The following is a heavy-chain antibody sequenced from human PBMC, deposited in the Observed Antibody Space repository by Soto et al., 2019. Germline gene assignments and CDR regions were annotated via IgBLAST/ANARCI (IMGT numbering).Heavy chain of an antibody. CDR3: AGHNSPRGVRYSDGMDV. Sequence: EVQLLESGGGLVQPGGSLRLSCAASGFTFSSYAMSWVRQAPGKGLEWVSAISGSGGSTYYADSVKGRFTISRDNSKNTLDLQMNSLRAEDTAVYYCAGHNSPRGVRYSDGMDVWGQGTTVTVSS. CDR2: ISGSGGST. J-gene: IGHJ6*02. D-gene: IGHD3-10*01. V-gene: IGHV3-23*01. CDR1: GFTFSSYA.